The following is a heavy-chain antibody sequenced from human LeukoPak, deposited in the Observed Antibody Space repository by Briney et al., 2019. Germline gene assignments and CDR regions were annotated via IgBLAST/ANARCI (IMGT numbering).Heavy chain of an antibody. CDR1: GYSFTSHW. CDR2: VYPGDSDT. D-gene: IGHD3-3*01. CDR3: ARLEIRNWFDP. J-gene: IGHJ5*02. Sequence: GESLKISCEGSGYSFTSHWIAWVRQMPGKGLEWMGVVYPGDSDTRYGPSFQGHVSISADKSSRTAYLQWSSLKASDTAMYYCARLEIRNWFDPWGQGTLVTVSS. V-gene: IGHV5-51*01.